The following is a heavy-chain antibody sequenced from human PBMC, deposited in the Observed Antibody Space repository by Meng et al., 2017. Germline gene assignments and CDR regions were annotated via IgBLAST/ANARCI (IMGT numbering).Heavy chain of an antibody. Sequence: QGQLVTCGGEVEMLGHLVKVSCTASGGTISSYGTSCVRQATGQGIEWMGGIIPIFGTANYAQKFQGSVTISADESTSTAYMELSSLGSEDTDVYYCASNDGTGDRTGGDYWGQGTLVTVSS. V-gene: IGHV1-69*01. CDR3: ASNDGTGDRTGGDY. D-gene: IGHD7-27*01. J-gene: IGHJ4*02. CDR2: IIPIFGTA. CDR1: GGTISSYG.